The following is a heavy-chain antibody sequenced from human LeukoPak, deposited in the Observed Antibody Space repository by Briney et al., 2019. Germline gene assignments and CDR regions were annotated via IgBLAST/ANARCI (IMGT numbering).Heavy chain of an antibody. CDR2: ISAYNGNT. CDR3: ARVQFDSSSWYGGYYYYYYMDV. J-gene: IGHJ6*03. V-gene: IGHV1-18*01. D-gene: IGHD6-13*01. CDR1: GYTFTSYG. Sequence: GASVKVSCKASGYTFTSYGISWVRQAPGQGLEGMGWISAYNGNTNYAQKLQGRVTMTTDTSTSTAYMELRSLRSDDTAVYYCARVQFDSSSWYGGYYYYYYMDVWGKGTTVTISS.